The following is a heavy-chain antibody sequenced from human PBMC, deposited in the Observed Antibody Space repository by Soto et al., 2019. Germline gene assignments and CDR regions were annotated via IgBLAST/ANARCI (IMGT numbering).Heavy chain of an antibody. J-gene: IGHJ4*02. CDR2: IYPGDSDT. CDR3: ARLWIGGRTNNWNYVGY. Sequence: PGESLKISCKGSGYSFTSYWIGWVRQMPGKGLEWMGIIYPGDSDTRYSPSFKGQITISADKSISTAYLQWSSLKASDTAMYYCARLWIGGRTNNWNYVGYWGQGTLVTVSS. D-gene: IGHD1-20*01. CDR1: GYSFTSYW. V-gene: IGHV5-51*01.